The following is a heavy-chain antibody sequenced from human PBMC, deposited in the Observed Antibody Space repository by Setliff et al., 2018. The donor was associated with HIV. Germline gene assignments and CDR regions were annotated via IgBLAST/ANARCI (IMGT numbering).Heavy chain of an antibody. D-gene: IGHD2-21*02. CDR2: MYYDGVTT. Sequence: PGGSLRLSCEASGFNVEKSGMHWIRQAPGKGLEWVAVMYYDGVTTYYADSVKGRFTISRDGSKNMIFLQMNSLRVDDTAVYYCARSYCGDVCYSGSLDYWGQGTLVTVSS. CDR3: ARSYCGDVCYSGSLDY. CDR1: GFNVEKSG. V-gene: IGHV3-30*12. J-gene: IGHJ4*02.